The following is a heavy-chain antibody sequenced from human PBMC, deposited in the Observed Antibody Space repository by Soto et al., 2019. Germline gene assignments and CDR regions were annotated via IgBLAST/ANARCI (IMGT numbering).Heavy chain of an antibody. Sequence: QVQLVQSGAEVKKPGSSVKVSCKASGGTFSSYAISWVRQAPGQGLEWMGGIIPIFGTANYAQKFQGRVTIRAVXSTSTAYMELSSLRSEDTAVYYCARAGERFYGMDVWGQGTTVTVSS. CDR2: IIPIFGTA. D-gene: IGHD1-1*01. V-gene: IGHV1-69*12. J-gene: IGHJ6*02. CDR1: GGTFSSYA. CDR3: ARAGERFYGMDV.